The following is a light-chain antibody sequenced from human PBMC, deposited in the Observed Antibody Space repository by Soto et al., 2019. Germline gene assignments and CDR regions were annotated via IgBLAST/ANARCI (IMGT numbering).Light chain of an antibody. CDR1: SSNIGAGYD. CDR2: AYT. V-gene: IGLV1-40*01. J-gene: IGLJ3*02. CDR3: QSYDSSLSGVV. Sequence: QSVLTQPSSVSGAPGQRVTISCTGSSSNIGAGYDVHWYQQVPGTAPKVLIYAYTNRPSGVPDRFSGSKSGTSASLAITGLRAEDEADYYCQSYDSSLSGVVFGGGTKLTVL.